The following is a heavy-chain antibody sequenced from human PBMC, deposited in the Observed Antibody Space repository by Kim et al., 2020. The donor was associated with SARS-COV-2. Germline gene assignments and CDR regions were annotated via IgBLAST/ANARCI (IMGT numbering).Heavy chain of an antibody. CDR3: VRDGVAGTPFDS. D-gene: IGHD6-19*01. CDR1: GFSFSRYW. V-gene: IGHV3-74*01. CDR2: ITIDGTDT. J-gene: IGHJ5*01. Sequence: GGSLRLSCAASGFSFSRYWMHWVRQAPGKGLECVARITIDGTDTAYAGSVQGRFTISRDNAKNMVYLQMSSLRADDTAVYFCVRDGVAGTPFDSWGQGT.